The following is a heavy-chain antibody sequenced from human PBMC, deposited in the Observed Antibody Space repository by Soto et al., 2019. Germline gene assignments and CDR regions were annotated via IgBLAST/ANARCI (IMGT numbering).Heavy chain of an antibody. CDR2: ISYDGSNK. CDR1: GFTFSSYA. Sequence: QVQLVESGGGVVQPGRSLRLSCAASGFTFSSYAMHWVRQAPGKGLEWVAVISYDGSNKYYADSVKGRFTISGDNSKNTLYLQMNSLRAEDTAVYYCARDTSPGIAAAGHDYWGQGTLVTVSS. CDR3: ARDTSPGIAAAGHDY. J-gene: IGHJ4*02. D-gene: IGHD6-13*01. V-gene: IGHV3-30-3*01.